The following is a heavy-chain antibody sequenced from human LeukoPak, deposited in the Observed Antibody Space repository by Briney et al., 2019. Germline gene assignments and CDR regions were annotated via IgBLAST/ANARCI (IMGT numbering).Heavy chain of an antibody. V-gene: IGHV3-30*01. J-gene: IGHJ5*02. CDR1: GFTFSRYA. CDR2: ISYDGNTQ. Sequence: GRSLRLSCVASGFTFSRYAFHWVRQAPGKGLERAAVISYDGNTQYYADSVKGRFTISRDNSKSTVYPQMNSLRAEDTAVYYCARPQYEIWSGYLLINHWGQGTLVTVSS. CDR3: ARPQYEIWSGYLLINH. D-gene: IGHD3-3*01.